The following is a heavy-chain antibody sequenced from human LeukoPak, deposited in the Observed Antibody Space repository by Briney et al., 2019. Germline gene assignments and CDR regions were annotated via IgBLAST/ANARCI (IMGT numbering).Heavy chain of an antibody. CDR3: ARTAPVTTTGDY. J-gene: IGHJ4*02. V-gene: IGHV3-30*03. CDR1: GFTFSSYG. CDR2: ISYDGSNK. Sequence: GGSLRLSCAASGFTFSSYGMHWVRQAPGKGLEWVAVISYDGSNKYYADSVKVRFTISRDNSKNTLYLQMNSLRAEDTAVYYCARTAPVTTTGDYWGQGTLVTVSS. D-gene: IGHD4-17*01.